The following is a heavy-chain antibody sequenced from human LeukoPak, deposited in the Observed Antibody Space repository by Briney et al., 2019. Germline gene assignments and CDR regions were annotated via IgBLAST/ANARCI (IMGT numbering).Heavy chain of an antibody. D-gene: IGHD3-9*01. J-gene: IGHJ6*03. CDR1: GFTFSSYS. V-gene: IGHV3-64*01. Sequence: PGGSLTLSCAPSGFTFSSYSMRWVRQAAGRGREYVSAIIMIAASTYYANSVKGRYTISRDNSKNTLYLQMGSLRAEDMAVYQCARDGEGLDWLEEYYNYYYMAVWGKGTTVTVSS. CDR3: ARDGEGLDWLEEYYNYYYMAV. CDR2: IIMIAAST.